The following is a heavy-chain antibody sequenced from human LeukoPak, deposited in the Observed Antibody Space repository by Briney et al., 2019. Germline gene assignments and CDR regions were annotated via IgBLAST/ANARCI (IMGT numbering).Heavy chain of an antibody. Sequence: SETLSLTCTVSGGSISSYYWSWIRQPPGKGLEWIGYIFYSGATTYNPSLKSRVTMSVDSSKNQFSLNLSSVTAADTAVYYCAKKTTSSWYLDYWVQGTLVTVSS. CDR2: IFYSGAT. V-gene: IGHV4-59*01. D-gene: IGHD6-13*01. CDR1: GGSISSYY. CDR3: AKKTTSSWYLDY. J-gene: IGHJ4*02.